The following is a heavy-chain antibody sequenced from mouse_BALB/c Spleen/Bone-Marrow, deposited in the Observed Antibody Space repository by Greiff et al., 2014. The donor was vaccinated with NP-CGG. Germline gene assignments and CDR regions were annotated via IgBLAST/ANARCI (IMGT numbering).Heavy chain of an antibody. CDR3: ARQLLRYYFDY. D-gene: IGHD1-1*01. CDR2: ISSGGSYT. CDR1: GFTFSSYA. Sequence: DVHLVESGGGSVKPGGSLKLSCAASGFTFSSYAMSWVRQTPEKKLEWVATISSGGSYTYYPDSVKGRFTISRDNAKNTLYLQMSSLRSEDTAMYYCARQLLRYYFDYWGQGTTLTVSS. J-gene: IGHJ2*01. V-gene: IGHV5-9-3*01.